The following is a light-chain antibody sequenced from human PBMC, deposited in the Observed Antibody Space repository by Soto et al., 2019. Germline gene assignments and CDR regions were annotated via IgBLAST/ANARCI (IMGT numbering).Light chain of an antibody. CDR3: CSYAGTYTFYV. J-gene: IGLJ1*01. V-gene: IGLV2-11*01. CDR2: DVT. Sequence: QSALTQPRSVSGSPGQSVTISCTGTSSDVGGYDYVSWYQQHPGKAPKLMIYDVTKRPSGVPDRFSGSRSGNTASLTISGLQAEVDADYYCCSYAGTYTFYVFGTGTKVTVL. CDR1: SSDVGGYDY.